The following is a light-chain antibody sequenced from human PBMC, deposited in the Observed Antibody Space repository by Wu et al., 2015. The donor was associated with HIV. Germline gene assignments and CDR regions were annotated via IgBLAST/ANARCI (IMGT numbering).Light chain of an antibody. CDR2: AAS. V-gene: IGKV1-9*01. CDR1: GISSY. Sequence: GISSYLAWYQQKPGKAPNLLIYAASTLQSGVPSRFSGSGSGTDFTLTINSLEPEDSAMYFCQQRSNWLSFGGGTKVEI. J-gene: IGKJ4*01. CDR3: QQRSNWLS.